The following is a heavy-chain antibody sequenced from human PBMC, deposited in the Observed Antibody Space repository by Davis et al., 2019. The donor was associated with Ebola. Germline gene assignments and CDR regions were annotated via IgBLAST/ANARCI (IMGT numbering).Heavy chain of an antibody. CDR3: SRDFSLRGGGSCRNYYGMDV. CDR1: GFSFSGSA. J-gene: IGHJ6*02. D-gene: IGHD2-15*01. CDR2: ISSSSSYI. V-gene: IGHV3-21*01. Sequence: PGGSLRLSCAASGFSFSGSAMHWVRQAPGKGLEWVSSISSSSSYIYYADSVKGRFTISRDNAKNSVYLQMKSLRDEDTAVYYYSRDFSLRGGGSCRNYYGMDVWGQGTTVTVSS.